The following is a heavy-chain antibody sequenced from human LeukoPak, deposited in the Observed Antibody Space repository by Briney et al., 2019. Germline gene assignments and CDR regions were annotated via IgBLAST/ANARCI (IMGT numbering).Heavy chain of an antibody. CDR3: ATGGSYLVY. CDR1: GGSITSYN. V-gene: IGHV4-4*07. Sequence: KPSETLSLTCSVSGGSITSYNWSWIPHPAGKGLEWIGRIYATVSTNYNPSLKSRVTISVDKSKNQFSLKLSSVTAADTAVYYCATGGSYLVYWGQGTLVSVSS. J-gene: IGHJ4*02. CDR2: IYATVST. D-gene: IGHD3-10*01.